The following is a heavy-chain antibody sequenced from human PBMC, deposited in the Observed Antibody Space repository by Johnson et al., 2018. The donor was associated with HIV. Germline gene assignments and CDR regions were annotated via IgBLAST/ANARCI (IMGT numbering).Heavy chain of an antibody. CDR2: ISYDGSNT. J-gene: IGHJ3*02. CDR3: AREREGQRWQQFFDALDT. CDR1: GFSFSTYA. V-gene: IGHV3-30*04. Sequence: QVQLVESGGGVVQPGRSLRLSCAASGFSFSTYAMHWVRQAPGKGLEWLIVISYDGSNTYYADSVKGRFTISRDNSKNTLYLQMTSLRAEDTAVYYCAREREGQRWQQFFDALDTWGQGTMVTVSS. D-gene: IGHD5-24*01.